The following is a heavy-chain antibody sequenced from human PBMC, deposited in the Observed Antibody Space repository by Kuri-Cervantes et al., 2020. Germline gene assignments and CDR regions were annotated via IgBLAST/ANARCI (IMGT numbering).Heavy chain of an antibody. V-gene: IGHV1-8*01. CDR2: MNPNSGNT. CDR1: GYTFTNYD. J-gene: IGHJ3*02. D-gene: IGHD2-21*01. CDR3: ARTAPVAFDAFEI. Sequence: ASVKVSCKAAGYTFTNYDNNWVRQATGQGLEWMGWMNPNSGNTGYAQKFQGRVTMTRDTSISTAYMELNRLTSDDTAVYYCARTAPVAFDAFEIWGQGTMVTVSS.